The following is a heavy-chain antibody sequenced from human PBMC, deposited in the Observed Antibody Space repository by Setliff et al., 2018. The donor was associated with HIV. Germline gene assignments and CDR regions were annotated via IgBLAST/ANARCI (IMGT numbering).Heavy chain of an antibody. V-gene: IGHV4-39*01. CDR2: IYYSGST. D-gene: IGHD5-18*01. J-gene: IGHJ3*02. Sequence: SETLSLACTVSGGSISSSSYYWGWIRQPPGKGLEWIGSIYYSGSTYYNPSLKSRVTISVDTSKNQFSLKLSSVTAADTAVYYCARRQQLWLLYAFDIWGQGTMVTVSS. CDR3: ARRQQLWLLYAFDI. CDR1: GGSISSSSYY.